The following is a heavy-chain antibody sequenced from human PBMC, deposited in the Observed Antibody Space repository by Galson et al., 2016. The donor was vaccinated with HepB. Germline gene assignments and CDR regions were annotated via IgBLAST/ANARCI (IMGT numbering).Heavy chain of an antibody. CDR1: GFTVSRDY. V-gene: IGHV3-66*01. CDR2: IYSRGSA. CDR3: ARDWGSSWCLH. D-gene: IGHD6-13*01. J-gene: IGHJ4*02. Sequence: SLRLSCAGSGFTVSRDYMGWVRQAPGTGLERVSVIYSRGSAYYADSVKGRFTISRDNSKNTLYLQMNSLKAVDTAVYYRARDWGSSWCLHWGQGTLVTVSS.